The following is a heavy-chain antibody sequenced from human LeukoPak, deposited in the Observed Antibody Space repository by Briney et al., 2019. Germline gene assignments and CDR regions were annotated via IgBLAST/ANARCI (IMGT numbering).Heavy chain of an antibody. CDR3: ARGGPYYDFWSGHEFDY. Sequence: SETLSLTCAVYGGSFSGYYWSWIRQPPGKGLEWIGEINHSGSTNYNPPLKSRVTISVDTSKNQFSLKLSSVTAADTAVYYCARGGPYYDFWSGHEFDYWGQGTLVTVSS. D-gene: IGHD3-3*01. CDR1: GGSFSGYY. V-gene: IGHV4-34*01. J-gene: IGHJ4*02. CDR2: INHSGST.